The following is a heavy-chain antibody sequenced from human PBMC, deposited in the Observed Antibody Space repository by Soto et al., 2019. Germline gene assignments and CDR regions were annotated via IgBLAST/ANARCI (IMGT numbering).Heavy chain of an antibody. Sequence: PSETLSLTCAISGGSIISSNWWTWVRQPPGKGLEWIGDIYHSGTTNYNPSLNSRVTISLDKPKDHFSLKLTSVTAADTAVYYCGRAPGLVRGVRNWGQGTLVTVSS. CDR3: GRAPGLVRGVRN. D-gene: IGHD3-10*01. CDR1: GGSIISSNW. J-gene: IGHJ4*02. CDR2: IYHSGTT. V-gene: IGHV4-4*02.